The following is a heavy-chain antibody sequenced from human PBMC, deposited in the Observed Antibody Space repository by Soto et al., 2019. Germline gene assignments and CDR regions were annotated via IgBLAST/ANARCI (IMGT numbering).Heavy chain of an antibody. Sequence: DVQLVESGGGLVQPGRSLRLSCAASGFTFDDYAMHWVRQAPGKGLEWVSGISWNSGSIGYADSVKGRFTISRDNAKNSLYLQMNSLRDEDTALYYCAKGPGVWSCYSYYYYMDVWGKGTTVTVSS. CDR2: ISWNSGSI. CDR3: AKGPGVWSCYSYYYYMDV. D-gene: IGHD3-3*01. CDR1: GFTFDDYA. V-gene: IGHV3-9*01. J-gene: IGHJ6*03.